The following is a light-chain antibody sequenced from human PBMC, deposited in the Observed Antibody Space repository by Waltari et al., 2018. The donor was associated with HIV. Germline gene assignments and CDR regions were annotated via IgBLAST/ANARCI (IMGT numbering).Light chain of an antibody. V-gene: IGKV2-28*01. J-gene: IGKJ3*01. Sequence: DIVMTQSPLSLPVTLGEPASISCRSSQSLLHSNGYNYLDWYLQKPGQSPQLLIYLGSNRASGVPDRFSGSGSGTEFTLKISRVEAEDVGVYYCMQALQTPFTFGPGTKVDIK. CDR1: QSLLHSNGYNY. CDR3: MQALQTPFT. CDR2: LGS.